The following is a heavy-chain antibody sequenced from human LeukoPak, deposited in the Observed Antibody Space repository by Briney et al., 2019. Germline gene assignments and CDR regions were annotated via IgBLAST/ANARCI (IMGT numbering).Heavy chain of an antibody. D-gene: IGHD5-18*01. Sequence: SETVSLTCGVYGGSFSGYYWSWIHQPPGKGLEWIGEINHSGSTNYNPSLKSRVTISVDTSKNQFSLKLSSVTAADTAVYYCARDGDTAMVTGWFDPWGQGTLVTVSS. CDR3: ARDGDTAMVTGWFDP. V-gene: IGHV4-34*01. CDR1: GGSFSGYY. CDR2: INHSGST. J-gene: IGHJ5*02.